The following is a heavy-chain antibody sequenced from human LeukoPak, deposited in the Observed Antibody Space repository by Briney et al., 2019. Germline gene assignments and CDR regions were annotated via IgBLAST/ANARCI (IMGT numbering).Heavy chain of an antibody. CDR3: ATGADSSGYFDY. CDR2: IYASGST. V-gene: IGHV4-4*07. CDR1: GGSINYNY. Sequence: PSETLSLTCTVSGGSINYNYWSWIRQPAGRGLEWIGRIYASGSTNYNPSLKSQVTMSVDTSNTQLSLKMTSVTAADTAVYYCATGADSSGYFDYWGQGTLVTVSS. D-gene: IGHD3-22*01. J-gene: IGHJ4*02.